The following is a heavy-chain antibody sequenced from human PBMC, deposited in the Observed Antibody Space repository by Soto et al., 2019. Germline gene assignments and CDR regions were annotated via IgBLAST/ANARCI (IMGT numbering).Heavy chain of an antibody. J-gene: IGHJ4*02. D-gene: IGHD2-21*02. V-gene: IGHV3-74*01. CDR3: ARGGDPDY. CDR1: GFTFNYYW. CDR2: LQTDGSHP. Sequence: EVQLVESGGGLVQPGGSLRLSCVASGFTFNYYWMHWVRQAPGKGLMWVSRLQTDGSHPDYADSVKGRFAISRDNAKNTLYLQMNNLRAEDTVVYYCARGGDPDYWGQGTLVTVSS.